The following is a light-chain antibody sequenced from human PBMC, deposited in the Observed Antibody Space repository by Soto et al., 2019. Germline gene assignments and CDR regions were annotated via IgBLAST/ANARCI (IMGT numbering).Light chain of an antibody. CDR1: QSVLYRSNDRSY. J-gene: IGKJ1*01. Sequence: EIVMTQSPDSLAVSLGERATIKCKSSQSVLYRSNDRSYLAWFQQKPGQPPKALIYWASSRESGVPDRFSGSVSGTDFTLSISSLQAEDVAVYFCQQYFTTPWTFGQGTKVEI. CDR3: QQYFTTPWT. CDR2: WAS. V-gene: IGKV4-1*01.